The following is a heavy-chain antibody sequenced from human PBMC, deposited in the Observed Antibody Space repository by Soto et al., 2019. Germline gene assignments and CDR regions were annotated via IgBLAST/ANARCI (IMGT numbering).Heavy chain of an antibody. CDR1: GYTFTSYG. CDR2: ISTDKGKT. J-gene: IGHJ4*02. CDR3: ATRSPAFDY. Sequence: QVQLVQSGPEVKKPGASVKVSCKTSGYTFTSYGISWVRQAPGQGLEWMGWISTDKGKTNYAQKFQGRVTMTTDTSTSTAYMELSSLRSDDTAVYYCATRSPAFDYWGQGTLLTVSS. V-gene: IGHV1-18*01.